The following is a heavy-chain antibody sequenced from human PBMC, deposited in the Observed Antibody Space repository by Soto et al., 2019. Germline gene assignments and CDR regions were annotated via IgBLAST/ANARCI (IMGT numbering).Heavy chain of an antibody. J-gene: IGHJ6*03. CDR1: GFTFSSYG. Sequence: GGSLRLSCAASGFTFSSYGMHWVRQAPGKGLEWVAVILYDGSNKYYADSVKGRFTISRDNSKNTLYLQMNSLRAEDTAVYYCAKDGYCSSTSCSQQYYYYYYMDVWGKGTTVTVSS. V-gene: IGHV3-30*18. D-gene: IGHD2-2*01. CDR2: ILYDGSNK. CDR3: AKDGYCSSTSCSQQYYYYYYMDV.